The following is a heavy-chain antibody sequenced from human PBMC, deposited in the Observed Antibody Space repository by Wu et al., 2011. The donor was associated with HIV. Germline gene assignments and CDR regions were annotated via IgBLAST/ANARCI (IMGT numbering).Heavy chain of an antibody. CDR1: GYTLTELS. Sequence: QVQLVQSGAEVKKPGASVKVSCKVSGYTLTELSMHWVRQAPGKGLEWMGGFDPEDGETIYAQKFQGRVTMTEDTSTDTAYMELTSLRSEDTAVYYCATDGGLPAATGSDWAPFDIWGQGTMVIVSS. CDR2: FDPEDGET. CDR3: ATDGGLPAATGSDWAPFDI. J-gene: IGHJ3*02. V-gene: IGHV1-24*01. D-gene: IGHD2-2*01.